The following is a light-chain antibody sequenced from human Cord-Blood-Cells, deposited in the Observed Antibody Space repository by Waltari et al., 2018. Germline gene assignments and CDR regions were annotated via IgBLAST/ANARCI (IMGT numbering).Light chain of an antibody. CDR3: CSYSCRSTRV. CDR2: EGN. CDR1: SSDVGRYNL. V-gene: IGLV2-23*01. J-gene: IGLJ3*02. Sequence: QSALTQPASVSGSPGQSFTISCTGTSSDVGRYNLVSWYQQHPAKAPKLMIYEGNKRTSGVSNRVSGSKSDNTASLTITVLQAEDEADYYCCSYSCRSTRVFGGGTKLTVL.